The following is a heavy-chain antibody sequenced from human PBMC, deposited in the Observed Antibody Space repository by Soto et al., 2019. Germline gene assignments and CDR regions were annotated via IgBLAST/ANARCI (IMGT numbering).Heavy chain of an antibody. J-gene: IGHJ4*02. CDR1: GVTFGGYG. D-gene: IGHD4-4*01. V-gene: IGHV3-23*01. CDR3: AGYSNYEVSEASFDY. Sequence: GSLRLCWAASGVTFGGYGGSWVRQAPGKGLEWVSAISGSGGSTYYADSVKGRFTISRDNSKNPLYLQMNSLRAEDTAVYYCAGYSNYEVSEASFDYWGQGTLVTVSS. CDR2: ISGSGGST.